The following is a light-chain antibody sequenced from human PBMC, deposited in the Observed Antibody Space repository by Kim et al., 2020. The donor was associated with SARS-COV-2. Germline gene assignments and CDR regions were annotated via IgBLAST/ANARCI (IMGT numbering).Light chain of an antibody. CDR3: QAWDSSTWV. J-gene: IGLJ3*02. CDR1: KLGDKY. CDR2: EDS. Sequence: SYELTQPPSVSVSPGQTASITCSGDKLGDKYTCWYQQKPGQSPVLVFYEDSKRPSGIPERFSGSNSGNTATLTLSGTQAMDEADYYCQAWDSSTWVFGGGTQLTVL. V-gene: IGLV3-1*01.